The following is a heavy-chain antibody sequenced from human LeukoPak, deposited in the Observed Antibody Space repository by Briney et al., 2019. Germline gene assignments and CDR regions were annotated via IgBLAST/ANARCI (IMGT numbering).Heavy chain of an antibody. CDR1: GDSLSSRKYY. V-gene: IGHV4-61*01. D-gene: IGHD2-2*01. CDR3: ARDYCGGTTCYPDY. Sequence: SETLSLTCTVSGDSLSSRKYYWNWIRQPPGKTLEWIGYFHSSGNTIYNPSLKSRATISADTPKNQFSLTVTSVTAADTAFYYCARDYCGGTTCYPDYWGQGTLVTVSS. J-gene: IGHJ4*02. CDR2: FHSSGNT.